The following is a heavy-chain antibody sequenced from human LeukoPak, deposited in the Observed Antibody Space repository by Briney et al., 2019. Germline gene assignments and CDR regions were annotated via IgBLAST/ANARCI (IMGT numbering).Heavy chain of an antibody. J-gene: IGHJ4*02. CDR1: GFTFTNYW. V-gene: IGHV3-7*02. D-gene: IGHD5-12*01. CDR2: INQYGSET. Sequence: GGSLRLSCEASGFTFTNYWMGWVRRAPGKGLEWVANINQYGSETYFVDSVKGRFTISRDNAKNSLYLQLNRLRAEDTDVYYCARGWISDSFDYWGQGTLVTVSS. CDR3: ARGWISDSFDY.